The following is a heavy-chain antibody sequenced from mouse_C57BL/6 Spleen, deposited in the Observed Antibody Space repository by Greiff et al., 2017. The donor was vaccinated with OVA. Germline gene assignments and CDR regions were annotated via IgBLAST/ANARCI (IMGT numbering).Heavy chain of an antibody. J-gene: IGHJ1*03. V-gene: IGHV5-12*01. CDR1: GFTFSDYY. CDR3: ARQSDYGSHWYFDV. CDR2: ISNGGGST. Sequence: EVKLMESGGGLVQPGGSLKLSCAASGFTFSDYYMYWVRQTPEKRLEWVAYISNGGGSTYYPDTVKGRFTISRDNAKNTLYLQMSRLKSEDTAMYYCARQSDYGSHWYFDVWGTGTTVTVSS. D-gene: IGHD1-1*01.